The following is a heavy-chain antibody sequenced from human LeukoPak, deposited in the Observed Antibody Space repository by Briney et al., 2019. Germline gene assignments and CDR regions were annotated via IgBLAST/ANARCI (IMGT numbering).Heavy chain of an antibody. Sequence: GESLKISCKGSGYSFTSYWIGWVRQMPGKGLEWMGIIYPGDSDTRYSPSFQGQVTISADKSISTAYLQWSSLKASDTAVYYCASSGSYFPHQDYYFDYWGQGTLVTVSS. J-gene: IGHJ4*02. CDR3: ASSGSYFPHQDYYFDY. CDR2: IYPGDSDT. D-gene: IGHD1-26*01. CDR1: GYSFTSYW. V-gene: IGHV5-51*01.